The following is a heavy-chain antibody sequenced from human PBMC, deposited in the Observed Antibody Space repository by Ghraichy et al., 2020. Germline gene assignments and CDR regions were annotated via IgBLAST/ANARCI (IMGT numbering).Heavy chain of an antibody. Sequence: SETLSLTCTVAGASISNYYWSWIRQTAGKGLEWIGRIWSSGSFNYSPSFESRVTMSVDPSKNQFSLKLNSVTAADAAVYFCAREGISGRPNVFDIWGQGTMVTVSS. CDR2: IWSSGSF. J-gene: IGHJ3*02. V-gene: IGHV4-4*07. D-gene: IGHD6-6*01. CDR1: GASISNYY. CDR3: AREGISGRPNVFDI.